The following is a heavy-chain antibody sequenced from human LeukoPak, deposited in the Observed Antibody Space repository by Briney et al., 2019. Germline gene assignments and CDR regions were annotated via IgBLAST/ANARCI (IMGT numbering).Heavy chain of an antibody. CDR2: IYSGGDT. Sequence: PGGSLRLSCAASGFTVSSSHVAWVRQAVGKGLEWVSFIYSGGDTSYADSVKGRFTISRDNSKNTLYRQMNSLRAEDTAVYYCARGDGPFDYWGQGTLVTVSS. CDR3: ARGDGPFDY. J-gene: IGHJ4*02. V-gene: IGHV3-53*01. CDR1: GFTVSSSH. D-gene: IGHD2-8*01.